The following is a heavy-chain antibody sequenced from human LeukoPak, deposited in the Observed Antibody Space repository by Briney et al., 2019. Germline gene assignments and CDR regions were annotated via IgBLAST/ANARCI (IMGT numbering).Heavy chain of an antibody. V-gene: IGHV1-46*01. CDR3: ARDWGIAAALYYFDY. D-gene: IGHD6-13*01. CDR2: INPSGGST. J-gene: IGHJ4*02. Sequence: GASVKVSCKASGYTFTSYYMHWVRQAPGQGLEWMRIINPSGGSTSYAQKFQGRVTMTRDMSTSTVYMELSSLRSEDTAVYYCARDWGIAAALYYFDYWGQGTLVTVSS. CDR1: GYTFTSYY.